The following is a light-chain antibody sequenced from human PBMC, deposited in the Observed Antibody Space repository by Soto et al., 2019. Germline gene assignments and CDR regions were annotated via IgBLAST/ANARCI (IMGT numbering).Light chain of an antibody. Sequence: QAVVTQPPSASGTPGQRVTISCSGSSSNIGSNTVNWYQQLPGTAPKLLIYSNNQRPSGVPDRFSGSKSDTSASLAISGLQSEDEADYYCAAWDDSLNGRVFGTGTKLTVL. CDR3: AAWDDSLNGRV. CDR1: SSNIGSNT. J-gene: IGLJ1*01. CDR2: SNN. V-gene: IGLV1-44*01.